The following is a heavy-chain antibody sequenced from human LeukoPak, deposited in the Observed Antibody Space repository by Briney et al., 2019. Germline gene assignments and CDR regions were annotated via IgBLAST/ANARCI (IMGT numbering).Heavy chain of an antibody. J-gene: IGHJ5*02. CDR3: AKDYYYDSSGYLDP. D-gene: IGHD3-22*01. Sequence: GGSLRLSCAASGFTFSSYAMSWVRQAPGKGLELVSAISGSGGSTYYADSVKGRFTISRDNSKNTLYLQMNSLRAEDTAVYYCAKDYYYDSSGYLDPWGQGTLVTVSS. CDR2: ISGSGGST. CDR1: GFTFSSYA. V-gene: IGHV3-23*01.